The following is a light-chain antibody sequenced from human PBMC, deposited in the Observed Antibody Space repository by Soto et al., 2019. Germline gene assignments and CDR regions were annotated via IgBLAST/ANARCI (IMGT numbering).Light chain of an antibody. J-gene: IGKJ5*01. CDR1: QSISSW. Sequence: DIQMTQSPSPLSASVGDRVTITCRASQSISSWLAWYQQKPGKAPKVLIYKASTLKSGVPSRFSGSGSGTEFTLTISSLQPDDFAVYYCQQYGSSPPITFGQGTRLEI. CDR2: KAS. V-gene: IGKV1-5*03. CDR3: QQYGSSPPIT.